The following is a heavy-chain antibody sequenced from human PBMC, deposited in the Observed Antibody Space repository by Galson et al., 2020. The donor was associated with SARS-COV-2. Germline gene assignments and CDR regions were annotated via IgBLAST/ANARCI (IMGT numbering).Heavy chain of an antibody. V-gene: IGHV3-23*01. J-gene: IGHJ3*02. D-gene: IGHD1-26*01. Sequence: GGSLRLSCGASRLTFSFYAMSWVRQAPGKGLEWVSVISGSGDSTYYVDSVKGRFTISRDNSKNTLFLQMNSLRAEDTAVYYCAKNKRDLLDAFDIWGQGTMVAVSS. CDR2: ISGSGDST. CDR3: AKNKRDLLDAFDI. CDR1: RLTFSFYA.